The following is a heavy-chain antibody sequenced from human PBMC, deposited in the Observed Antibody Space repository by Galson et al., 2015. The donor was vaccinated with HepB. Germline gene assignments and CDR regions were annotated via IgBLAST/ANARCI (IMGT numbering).Heavy chain of an antibody. D-gene: IGHD2-15*01. Sequence: QSGAEVKKSGESLRISCKGSGYSFTSYWISWVRQMPGKGLEWMGRIDPSDSYTNYSPSFQGHVTISADKSISTAYLQWSSLKASDTAMYYCARQEGYCSGGSCYYYYGMDVWGQGTTVTVSS. J-gene: IGHJ6*02. CDR2: IDPSDSYT. CDR3: ARQEGYCSGGSCYYYYGMDV. CDR1: GYSFTSYW. V-gene: IGHV5-10-1*01.